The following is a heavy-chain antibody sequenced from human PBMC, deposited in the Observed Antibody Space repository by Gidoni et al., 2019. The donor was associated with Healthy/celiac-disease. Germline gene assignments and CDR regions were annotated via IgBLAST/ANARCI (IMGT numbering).Heavy chain of an antibody. CDR3: ARGRPHSHYHNWFDP. CDR2: IYPSGST. Sequence: QVQLQESGPGLVKPSQTLSPTCTVSGGSISSGSYYWSWIRQPAGKGLEWIGRIYPSGSTNYNPSLKSRVTISVDTSKNQFSLKLSSVTAADTAVYYCARGRPHSHYHNWFDPWGQGTLVTVSS. D-gene: IGHD1-26*01. CDR1: GGSISSGSYY. V-gene: IGHV4-61*02. J-gene: IGHJ5*02.